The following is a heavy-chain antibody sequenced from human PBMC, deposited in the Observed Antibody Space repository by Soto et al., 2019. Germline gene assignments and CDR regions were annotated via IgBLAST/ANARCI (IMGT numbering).Heavy chain of an antibody. D-gene: IGHD4-17*01. CDR3: ARMNVDSYQFYYAMDV. CDR2: IFSDNER. J-gene: IGHJ6*02. CDR1: GFSLTTGKMG. Sequence: GPTLVIPTDTLTLTCTVSGFSLTTGKMGVSWIRQPPGKALEWLAHIFSDNERSYSTSLQGRLTISKDTSGSQVVLSMTNVDPVDTATYYCARMNVDSYQFYYAMDVWGQGTKVTVYS. V-gene: IGHV2-26*01.